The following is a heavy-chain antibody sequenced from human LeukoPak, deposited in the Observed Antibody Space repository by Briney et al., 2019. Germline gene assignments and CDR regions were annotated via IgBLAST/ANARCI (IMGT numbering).Heavy chain of an antibody. V-gene: IGHV3-74*01. CDR3: VSFYETN. D-gene: IGHD2-2*01. CDR1: GNYW. CDR2: VNSDGSWT. J-gene: IGHJ4*02. Sequence: GGSLRLSCAASGNYWMHWVRQAPGKGLVWVSHVNSDGSWTSHADSVKGRFTISKDNAKNTVYLQMNNLRTEDTAVYYCVSFYETNWGQGTLVTVSS.